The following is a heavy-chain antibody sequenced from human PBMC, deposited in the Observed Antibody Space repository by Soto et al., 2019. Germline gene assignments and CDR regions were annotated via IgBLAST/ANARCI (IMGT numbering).Heavy chain of an antibody. V-gene: IGHV4-4*07. J-gene: IGHJ4*02. CDR1: GGSISSYY. D-gene: IGHD2-15*01. Sequence: PSETLSLTCTVSGGSISSYYWSWIRQPAGKGLEWIGRIYTSGSTNYNPSLKSRVTMSVDTSKNQFSLKLSSVTAADTAVYYCARERGGYCSGGSCFPFDYWGQGTMVTVYS. CDR3: ARERGGYCSGGSCFPFDY. CDR2: IYTSGST.